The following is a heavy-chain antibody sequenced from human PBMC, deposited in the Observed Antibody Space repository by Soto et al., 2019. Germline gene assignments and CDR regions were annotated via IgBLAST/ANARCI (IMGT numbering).Heavy chain of an antibody. CDR1: GGTFSSYA. CDR3: ARGRSGSYYEFGMYYYYGMDV. CDR2: IIPIFGTA. D-gene: IGHD1-26*01. Sequence: WASVKVSCKASGGTFSSYAISWVRQAPGQGLEWMGGIIPIFGTANYAQKLQGRVTITADESTSTAYMELSSLRSEDTAVYYCARGRSGSYYEFGMYYYYGMDVWGQGTTVTVSS. J-gene: IGHJ6*02. V-gene: IGHV1-69*13.